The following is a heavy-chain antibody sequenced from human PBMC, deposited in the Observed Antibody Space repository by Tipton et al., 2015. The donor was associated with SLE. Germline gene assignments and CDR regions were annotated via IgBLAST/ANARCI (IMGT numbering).Heavy chain of an antibody. CDR3: ARHFGWSFDV. CDR1: GGSINSRY. J-gene: IGHJ3*01. V-gene: IGHV4-59*08. Sequence: GLVKPSETLSLTCTVSGGSINSRYWSWIRQPPGKGLEWIGEIHHIGGTKYSPSLKSRVTISIDTSKNQFSLKLISVTAADTAVYYCARHFGWSFDVWGQGTMVTVSS. CDR2: IHHIGGT. D-gene: IGHD2-15*01.